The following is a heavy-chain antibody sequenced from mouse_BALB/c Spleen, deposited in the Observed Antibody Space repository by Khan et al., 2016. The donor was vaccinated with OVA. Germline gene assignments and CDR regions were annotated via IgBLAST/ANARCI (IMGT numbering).Heavy chain of an antibody. CDR3: ARGNYYGYTRNY. CDR1: GYSITSNYA. V-gene: IGHV3-2*02. Sequence: EVQLQESGPGLVKPSQSLSLTCTVTGYSITSNYAWNWIRQFPGNKLEWMGYISYSGLTSYNPSLKSRISITRDTSKNQFFLQLNSVTTEDTATYYCARGNYYGYTRNYWGQGTSVTVAS. D-gene: IGHD1-1*01. CDR2: ISYSGLT. J-gene: IGHJ4*01.